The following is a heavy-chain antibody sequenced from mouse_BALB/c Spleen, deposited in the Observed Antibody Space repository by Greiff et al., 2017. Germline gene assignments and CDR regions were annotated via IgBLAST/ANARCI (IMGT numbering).Heavy chain of an antibody. CDR1: GFNIKDYY. CDR2: IDPENGNT. V-gene: IGHV14-1*02. D-gene: IGHD2-1*01. CDR3: ARSSYGNYDAMDY. J-gene: IGHJ4*01. Sequence: EVKLMESGAELVRPGALVKLSCKASGFNIKDYYMHWVKQRPEQGLEWIGWIDPENGNTIYDPKFQGKASITADTSSNTAYLQLSSLTSEDTAVYYCARSSYGNYDAMDYWGQGTSVTFSS.